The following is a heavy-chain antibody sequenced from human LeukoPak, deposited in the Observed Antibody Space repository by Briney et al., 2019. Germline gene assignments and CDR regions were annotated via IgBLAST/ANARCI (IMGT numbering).Heavy chain of an antibody. V-gene: IGHV4-4*09. Sequence: SETLSLTCNASGGSISSYYWSWIRQPPGKGLEWIGYIYTSGSTNYNPSLKSRVTISVDTSKNQFSLKLSSVTAADTAVYYCARHRSPAAIRFDYWGQGTLVTVSS. CDR2: IYTSGST. CDR1: GGSISSYY. J-gene: IGHJ4*02. CDR3: ARHRSPAAIRFDY. D-gene: IGHD2-2*01.